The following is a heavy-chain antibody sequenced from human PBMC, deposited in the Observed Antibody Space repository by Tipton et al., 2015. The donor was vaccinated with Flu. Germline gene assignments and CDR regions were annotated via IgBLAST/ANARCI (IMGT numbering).Heavy chain of an antibody. CDR3: TSLGRDF. Sequence: QLVQSGGGLVEPGGSLRLSCAASGFTLSSVSMYWVRQAPGKGLEWVGRVKSDTAGGTIDHAAPVKGRFTISRDDSKNIMYVEMNRLNTDDTAVYFCTSLGRDFWGRGALVTVSA. J-gene: IGHJ4*02. CDR2: VKSDTAGGTI. D-gene: IGHD7-27*01. CDR1: GFTLSSVS. V-gene: IGHV3-15*01.